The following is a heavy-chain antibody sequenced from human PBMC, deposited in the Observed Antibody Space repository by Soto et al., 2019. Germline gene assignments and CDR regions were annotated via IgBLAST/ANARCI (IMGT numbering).Heavy chain of an antibody. CDR2: INPNSGGT. V-gene: IGHV1-2*04. CDR1: GYTFTGYY. D-gene: IGHD3-3*01. CDR3: ERAIFGVVPNWFDP. Sequence: GASVKVSCKASGYTFTGYYMHWVRQAPGQGLEWMGWINPNSGGTNYAQKFQGWVTMTRDTSISTAYMELSRLRSDDTAVYYCERAIFGVVPNWFDPWGQGTLVTVSS. J-gene: IGHJ5*02.